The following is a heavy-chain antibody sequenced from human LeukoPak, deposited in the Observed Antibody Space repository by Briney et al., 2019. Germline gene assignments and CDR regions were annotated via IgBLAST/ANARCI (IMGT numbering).Heavy chain of an antibody. CDR1: GFTFSSYG. J-gene: IGHJ4*02. V-gene: IGHV3-30*02. CDR2: IRYDGSNK. D-gene: IGHD6-19*01. Sequence: GGSLRLSCAASGFTFSSYGMHWVRQAPGKGLEWVAFIRYDGSNKYYADSVKGRFTISRDNSKNTLYLQMNSLRAEDTAVYYCARGIYSSGWSLEYWGPGTLVTVSS. CDR3: ARGIYSSGWSLEY.